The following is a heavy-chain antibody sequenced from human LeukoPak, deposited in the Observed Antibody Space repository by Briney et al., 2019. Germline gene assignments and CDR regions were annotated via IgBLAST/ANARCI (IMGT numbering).Heavy chain of an antibody. J-gene: IGHJ3*01. CDR1: GNTLSELA. D-gene: IGHD4-11*01. CDR2: VDPDDGQR. V-gene: IGHV1-24*01. Sequence: GASAKVSCKVSGNTLSELAVHWVRQAPGKGLEWMGGVDPDDGQRIYAQKFQGRVTMTEDTSTDTAYMELSRLRSEDSAVYYCSTPGPGDVLTTRDAFDVWGLGTLVVVSS. CDR3: STPGPGDVLTTRDAFDV.